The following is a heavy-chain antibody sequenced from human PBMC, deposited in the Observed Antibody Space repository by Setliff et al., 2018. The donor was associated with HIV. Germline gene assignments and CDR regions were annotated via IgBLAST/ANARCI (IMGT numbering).Heavy chain of an antibody. D-gene: IGHD3-3*01. CDR2: VDPEDDEK. Sequence: GASVKVSCKASGYTFTDYYIHWVQQAPGKGLEWLGRVDPEDDEKIYAEKFRGRVTMTTDTSTNTVYMDLRSLKSDDTAVYYCARDPTAPSVTLFGVAGGTYWFDPWGQGTLVTVSS. V-gene: IGHV1-69-2*01. CDR3: ARDPTAPSVTLFGVAGGTYWFDP. CDR1: GYTFTDYY. J-gene: IGHJ5*02.